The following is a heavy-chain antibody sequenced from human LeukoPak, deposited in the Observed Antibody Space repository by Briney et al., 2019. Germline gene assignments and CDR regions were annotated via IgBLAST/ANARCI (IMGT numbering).Heavy chain of an antibody. CDR1: GFTFSSYA. CDR3: AKDMMPHYYDSSGYSY. Sequence: PGGSLRLSCAASGFTFSSYAMSWVRQAPGKGLEWVSAISWNSGSIGYADSVKGRFTISRDNAKNSLYLQMNSLRAEDTALYYCAKDMMPHYYDSSGYSYWGQGTLVTVSS. J-gene: IGHJ4*02. D-gene: IGHD3-22*01. V-gene: IGHV3-9*01. CDR2: ISWNSGSI.